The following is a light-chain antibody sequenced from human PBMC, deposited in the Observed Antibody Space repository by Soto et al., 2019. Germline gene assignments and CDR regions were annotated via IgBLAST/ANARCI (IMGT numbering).Light chain of an antibody. CDR1: QSVRSK. V-gene: IGKV3-15*01. Sequence: EIVMTQSPATLSGSPGERANLSCRAIQSVRSKVAWYQQKPVQAPRLLISGTSTMANGIPSRFSGSVSGTEFTLTISSLQSEDFSVYYCQQDKNWLTFGGGTKVEIK. CDR2: GTS. CDR3: QQDKNWLT. J-gene: IGKJ4*01.